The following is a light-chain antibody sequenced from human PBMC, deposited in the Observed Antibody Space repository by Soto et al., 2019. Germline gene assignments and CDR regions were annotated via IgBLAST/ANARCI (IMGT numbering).Light chain of an antibody. J-gene: IGLJ2*01. Sequence: QSVLTQSPSASGTPGQPVTISCSGSSSNIGSSFVNWYQHVPGTAPKLLIYRDNERLSGFPDRFSASKSVTSASLVISGLQSEDEADYYCSSWDVSLNGVVFGGGTKVTVL. V-gene: IGLV1-44*01. CDR2: RDN. CDR3: SSWDVSLNGVV. CDR1: SSNIGSSF.